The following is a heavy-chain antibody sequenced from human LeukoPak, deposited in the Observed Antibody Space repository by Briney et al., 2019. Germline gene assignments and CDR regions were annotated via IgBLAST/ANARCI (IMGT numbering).Heavy chain of an antibody. D-gene: IGHD2-2*01. J-gene: IGHJ5*02. CDR3: AREWNDCSSTSCFNWFDP. CDR2: IYTSGST. Sequence: SQTLSLTCTVSGGSISSGSYYWSWIRQPAGKGLEWIGRIYTSGSTNYIPSLKSRVTISVDTSKNQFSLKLSSVTAADTAVYYCAREWNDCSSTSCFNWFDPWGQGTLVTVSS. CDR1: GGSISSGSYY. V-gene: IGHV4-61*02.